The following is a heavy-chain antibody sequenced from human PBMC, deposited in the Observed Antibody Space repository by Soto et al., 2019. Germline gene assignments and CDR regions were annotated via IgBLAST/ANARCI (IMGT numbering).Heavy chain of an antibody. D-gene: IGHD3-10*01. Sequence: QVQLVQSGAEVKRPGSSVKVSCKASGDTFNFYSINWVRQAPGLGLEWMGRVNPIVSMSNYAQKFQGRVTMTADKPTSTAYMELSSLRSEDTAIYYCASIYGSGYRAFDYWGQGALVTVSS. J-gene: IGHJ4*02. CDR2: VNPIVSMS. V-gene: IGHV1-69*02. CDR3: ASIYGSGYRAFDY. CDR1: GDTFNFYS.